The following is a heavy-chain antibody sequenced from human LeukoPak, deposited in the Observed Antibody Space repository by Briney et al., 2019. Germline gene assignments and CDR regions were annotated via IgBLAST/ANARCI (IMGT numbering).Heavy chain of an antibody. D-gene: IGHD6-19*01. CDR2: ISDSGGST. Sequence: GGSLRLSCVVSGFTFSSYEMNWVRQAPGKGLEWVSSISDSGGSTYYADSVKGRFTISRDNSKNTLYLQMTNLRAADTAVYYCAKDLSRAVAADWFDPWDQGSLVTVSS. J-gene: IGHJ5*02. CDR1: GFTFSSYE. V-gene: IGHV3-23*01. CDR3: AKDLSRAVAADWFDP.